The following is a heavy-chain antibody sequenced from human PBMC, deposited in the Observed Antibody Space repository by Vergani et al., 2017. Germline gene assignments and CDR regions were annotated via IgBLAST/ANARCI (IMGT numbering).Heavy chain of an antibody. CDR1: GYSFTSYW. V-gene: IGHV5-51*03. CDR3: AGYPTSQHSNGDYYYMDV. Sequence: EVQLVQSGAEVKKPGESLKISCKGSGYSFTSYWIGWVRQMPGKGLEWMGIIYPGDSDTRYSPSFQGQVTISADKSISTAYLQWSSLKASDTAMYYCAGYPTSQHSNGDYYYMDVWGKGTTVTVSS. D-gene: IGHD4-11*01. J-gene: IGHJ6*03. CDR2: IYPGDSDT.